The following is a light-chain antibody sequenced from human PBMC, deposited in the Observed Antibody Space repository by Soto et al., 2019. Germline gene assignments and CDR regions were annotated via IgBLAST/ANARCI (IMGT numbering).Light chain of an antibody. V-gene: IGLV2-14*03. Sequence: QSVLTQPASVSGSPGQSITISCTGTSSDVGGYNYVSWYQHHPGKAPKLMIFDVSNRPSGVSSRFSGSKSGNTASLTISGLQPEDEAGYYCSSYTTSNTRQIVFGTGTKVTV. CDR1: SSDVGGYNY. J-gene: IGLJ1*01. CDR2: DVS. CDR3: SSYTTSNTRQIV.